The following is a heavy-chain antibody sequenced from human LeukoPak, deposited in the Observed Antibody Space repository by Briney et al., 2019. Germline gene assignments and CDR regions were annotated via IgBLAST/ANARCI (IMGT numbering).Heavy chain of an antibody. Sequence: GESLKISCKGSGSSFTSYWISWVRQMPGKGLEWMGTIDPSDSYTNYRPSFQGHVTISADKSINTAYLQWSSLKASDTAMYYCARLRGHSGDFDYWGQGTLVTVSS. J-gene: IGHJ4*02. CDR3: ARLRGHSGDFDY. CDR2: IDPSDSYT. V-gene: IGHV5-10-1*01. D-gene: IGHD2-15*01. CDR1: GSSFTSYW.